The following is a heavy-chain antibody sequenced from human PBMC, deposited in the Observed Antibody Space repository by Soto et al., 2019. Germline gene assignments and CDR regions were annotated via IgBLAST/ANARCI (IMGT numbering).Heavy chain of an antibody. CDR3: ARNAQVYGYYYYGMDV. CDR1: GFTFSSYE. D-gene: IGHD4-17*01. Sequence: GGSLRLSCAASGFTFSSYEMNWVRQAPGKGLEWVSYISSSGSTIYYADSVKGRFTISRDNAKNSPYLQMNSLRAEDTAVYYCARNAQVYGYYYYGMDVWGQGTTVTVSS. J-gene: IGHJ6*02. CDR2: ISSSGSTI. V-gene: IGHV3-48*03.